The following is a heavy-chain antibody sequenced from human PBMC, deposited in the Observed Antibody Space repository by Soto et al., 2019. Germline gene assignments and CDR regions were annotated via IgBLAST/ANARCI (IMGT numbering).Heavy chain of an antibody. V-gene: IGHV4-39*01. CDR2: IYYSGST. Sequence: SETLSLTCTVSGGSISSSSYYWGWIRQPPGKGLEWIGSIYYSGSTYYNPSLKSRVTISVDTSKNQFSLKLSSVTAADTAVYYCPRQIRDWFDPWGQGTLVTVSS. CDR1: GGSISSSSYY. J-gene: IGHJ5*02. CDR3: PRQIRDWFDP.